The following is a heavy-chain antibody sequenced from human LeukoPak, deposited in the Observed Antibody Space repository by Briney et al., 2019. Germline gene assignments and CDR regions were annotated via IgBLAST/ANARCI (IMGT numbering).Heavy chain of an antibody. CDR2: ISGSGGST. J-gene: IGHJ4*02. D-gene: IGHD2-2*01. Sequence: GGSLRLSCAASGFTFSDYYMSWVRQAPGKGLEWVSAISGSGGSTYYADSVKGRFTISRDNSKNTLYLQMNSLRAEDTVVYYCAKVLEDIVVVPAAADWGQGTLVTVSS. V-gene: IGHV3-23*01. CDR3: AKVLEDIVVVPAAAD. CDR1: GFTFSDYY.